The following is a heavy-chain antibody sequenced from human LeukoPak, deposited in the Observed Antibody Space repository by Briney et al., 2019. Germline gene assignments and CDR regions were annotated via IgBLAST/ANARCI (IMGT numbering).Heavy chain of an antibody. D-gene: IGHD5-12*01. CDR2: IYTSGST. V-gene: IGHV4-61*02. J-gene: IGHJ4*02. CDR3: AGEMWLRGIDY. Sequence: SETLSLTFTVSGGSISSGSYYWSWIRQPAGKGLEWIGRIYTSGSTNYNPSLKSRVTISVDTSKNQFSLKLSSVTAADTAVYYCAGEMWLRGIDYWGQGTLVTVSS. CDR1: GGSISSGSYY.